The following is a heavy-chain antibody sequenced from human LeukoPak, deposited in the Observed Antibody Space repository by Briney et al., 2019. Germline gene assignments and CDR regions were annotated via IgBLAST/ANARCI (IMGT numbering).Heavy chain of an antibody. CDR3: ARGEEYLGQGRPFDI. V-gene: IGHV3-74*01. CDR2: INTDGSST. J-gene: IGHJ3*02. CDR1: GFIFSSYW. D-gene: IGHD3-16*01. Sequence: PGRSLRLSCAASGFIFSSYWMHWVRQAPGKGLVWVSRINTDGSSTIYADSVKGRFTISRDNAKNTLYLQMNSLRVEDTAVYYCARGEEYLGQGRPFDIWGQGTMVTVSS.